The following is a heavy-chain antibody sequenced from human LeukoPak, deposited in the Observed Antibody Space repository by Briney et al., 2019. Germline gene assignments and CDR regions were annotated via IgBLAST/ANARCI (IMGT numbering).Heavy chain of an antibody. D-gene: IGHD2-15*01. CDR3: ASAPGRYCSGGSCYSGNY. CDR1: GFPFSSYW. V-gene: IGHV3-7*01. CDR2: IKQDGSKK. J-gene: IGHJ4*02. Sequence: GSLRLSCVASGFPFSSYWMTWVRQAPGKGLEWVANIKQDGSKKSYVDSVKGRLTISRVNAKNSLYLQMNSLRAEDTAVYYCASAPGRYCSGGSCYSGNYWGQGTLVTVSS.